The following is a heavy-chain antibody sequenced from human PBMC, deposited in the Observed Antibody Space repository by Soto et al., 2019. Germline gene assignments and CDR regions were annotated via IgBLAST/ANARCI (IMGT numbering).Heavy chain of an antibody. CDR2: IIPIFSTA. D-gene: IGHD5-18*01. V-gene: IGHV1-69*01. Sequence: QVQLVQSGAEVKKPGSSVKVSCKASGGTFSSYAISWVRQAPGQGLEWMGGIIPIFSTANYAQKFQGRVTITADESTSTAYMELSSLRSEDTAVYYCARAALNVDTATHHYYYGMDVWGQGTTVTVSS. J-gene: IGHJ6*02. CDR1: GGTFSSYA. CDR3: ARAALNVDTATHHYYYGMDV.